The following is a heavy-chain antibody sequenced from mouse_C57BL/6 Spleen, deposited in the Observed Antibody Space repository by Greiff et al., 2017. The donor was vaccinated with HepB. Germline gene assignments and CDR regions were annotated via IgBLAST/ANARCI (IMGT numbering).Heavy chain of an antibody. CDR3: ARETGGDYFDY. Sequence: ESGPELVKPGASVKISCKASGYAFSSSWMNWVKQRPGKGLEWIGRIYPGDGDTNYNGKFKGKATLTADKSSSTAYMQLSSLTSEDSAVYFCARETGGDYFDYWGQGTTLTVSS. CDR1: GYAFSSSW. CDR2: IYPGDGDT. V-gene: IGHV1-82*01. J-gene: IGHJ2*01. D-gene: IGHD3-2*01.